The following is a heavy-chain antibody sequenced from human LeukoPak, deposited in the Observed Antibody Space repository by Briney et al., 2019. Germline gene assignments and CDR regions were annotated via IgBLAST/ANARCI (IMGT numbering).Heavy chain of an antibody. CDR2: IIPIFGTA. J-gene: IGHJ4*02. V-gene: IGHV1-69*13. Sequence: GASVKVSCKASGGTFSSYAISWVRQAPGQGLEWMGGIIPIFGTANYAQKFQGRVTITADESTSTAYMELSSLRSEDTAVYYCARGYSSLKNFDYWGQGTLVTVSS. D-gene: IGHD6-13*01. CDR1: GGTFSSYA. CDR3: ARGYSSLKNFDY.